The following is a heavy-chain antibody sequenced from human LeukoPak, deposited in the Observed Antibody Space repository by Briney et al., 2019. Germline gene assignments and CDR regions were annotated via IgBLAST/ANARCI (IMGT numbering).Heavy chain of an antibody. Sequence: GGSLRLSCAASGFTFSSYWMHWVRQTPGKGLVWVSRINSDGSSTRYADSVKGRFTISRDNAKNTLYLQMNSLTAEDTAVYYCARNGAYCSGGSCYEAAFDIWGQGTMVSV. D-gene: IGHD2-15*01. CDR3: ARNGAYCSGGSCYEAAFDI. CDR2: INSDGSST. CDR1: GFTFSSYW. V-gene: IGHV3-74*01. J-gene: IGHJ3*02.